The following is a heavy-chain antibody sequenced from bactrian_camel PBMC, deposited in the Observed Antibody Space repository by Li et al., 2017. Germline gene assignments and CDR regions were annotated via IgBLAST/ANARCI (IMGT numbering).Heavy chain of an antibody. V-gene: IGHV3S42*01. Sequence: DVQLVESGGGSVQAGGSLRLSCVAPGVDYSRYCMAWFRQAPGKEREEVATLESIVEGDGSASYSDSVKGRFAISRDNANGTLYLQMSSLRPEDTGMYFCAASPWGPYSRGGYQAWGQGTQVTVS. D-gene: IGHD1*01. J-gene: IGHJ6*01. CDR1: GVDYSRYC. CDR2: LESIVEGDGSA. CDR3: AASPWGPYSRGGYQA.